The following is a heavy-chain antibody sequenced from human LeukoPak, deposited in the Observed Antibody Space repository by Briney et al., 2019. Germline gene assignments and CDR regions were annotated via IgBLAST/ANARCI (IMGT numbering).Heavy chain of an antibody. CDR3: ARTGLDTAMAFDY. D-gene: IGHD5-18*01. J-gene: IGHJ4*02. V-gene: IGHV3-48*03. Sequence: GGSLRLSCAASGFTFSSYEMNWVRQAPGKGLEWVSYISSSGSTIHYADSVKGRFTISRDNAKNSLYLQMNSLRAEDTAVYYCARTGLDTAMAFDYWGQGTLVTVSS. CDR2: ISSSGSTI. CDR1: GFTFSSYE.